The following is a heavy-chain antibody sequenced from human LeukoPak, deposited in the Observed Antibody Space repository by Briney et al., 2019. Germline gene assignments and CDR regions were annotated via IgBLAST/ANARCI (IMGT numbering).Heavy chain of an antibody. D-gene: IGHD3-3*01. Sequence: SVKVSCKASGGTFSSYAISWVRQAPGQGLEWMGGIIPIFGTANYAQKFQGRVTITTDESTSTAYMELSSLRSEDTAVYYCARARYGVSASFDYWGQGTLVAVSS. CDR3: ARARYGVSASFDY. CDR1: GGTFSSYA. CDR2: IIPIFGTA. V-gene: IGHV1-69*05. J-gene: IGHJ4*02.